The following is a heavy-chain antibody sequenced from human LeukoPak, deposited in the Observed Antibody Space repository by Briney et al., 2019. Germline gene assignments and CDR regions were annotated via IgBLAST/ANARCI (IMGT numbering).Heavy chain of an antibody. CDR2: IRRKTDGETT. V-gene: IGHV3-15*01. J-gene: IGHJ4*02. Sequence: GSLRLSCAASGFTFSNVWMSWVRQVPGKGLEWVGRIRRKTDGETTDHAAPVKGRFTISRDDSKNTLYLQMNSLKTEDTAVYYCVADLVIKGYFDYWGQGALVTVSS. D-gene: IGHD2-21*01. CDR1: GFTFSNVW. CDR3: VADLVIKGYFDY.